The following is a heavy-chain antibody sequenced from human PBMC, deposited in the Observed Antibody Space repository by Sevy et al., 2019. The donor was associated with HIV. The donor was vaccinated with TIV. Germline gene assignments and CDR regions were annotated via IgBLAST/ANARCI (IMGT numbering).Heavy chain of an antibody. CDR1: GNTFTAYY. J-gene: IGHJ5*02. CDR3: ALSTIFEPNYFDP. V-gene: IGHV1-2*02. CDR2: INPNSGAT. Sequence: ASVKVSCRASGNTFTAYYVHWVRQAPGQGLEWMGRINPNSGATKNEQKFQGRVTMTRDTSFSAVYMDLSRLTSADTAVYYCALSTIFEPNYFDPWGQGTLVTVSS. D-gene: IGHD3-3*01.